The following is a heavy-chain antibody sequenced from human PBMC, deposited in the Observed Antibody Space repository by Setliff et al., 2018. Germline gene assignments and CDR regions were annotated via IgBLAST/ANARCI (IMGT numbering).Heavy chain of an antibody. CDR1: GFTFSGYS. CDR3: AKDQELWPKYPDY. CDR2: IDTSNSI. J-gene: IGHJ4*02. D-gene: IGHD5-18*01. V-gene: IGHV3-48*01. Sequence: GGSLRLSCAGSGFTFSGYSMNWVRQAPGKGLEWVSYIDTSNSIRYADSVRGRFTISRDNADNSLFLQMNSLRAEDTAVYYCAKDQELWPKYPDYWGQGTLVTVSS.